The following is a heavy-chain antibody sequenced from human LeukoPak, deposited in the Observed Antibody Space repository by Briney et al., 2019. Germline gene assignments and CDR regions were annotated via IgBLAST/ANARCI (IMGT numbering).Heavy chain of an antibody. CDR1: GFTFSSYA. CDR2: ISGSADST. V-gene: IGHV3-23*01. D-gene: IGHD2-15*01. Sequence: GGSLRLSCAASGFTFSSYAMSWVRQAPGKGLEWVSAISGSADSTYYADSVKGRFTISRDNSKNTLYLQMNSLRAEDTAVYYCAKRPYCSGGRCYPFDYSCQGTLVTVSS. CDR3: AKRPYCSGGRCYPFDY. J-gene: IGHJ4*02.